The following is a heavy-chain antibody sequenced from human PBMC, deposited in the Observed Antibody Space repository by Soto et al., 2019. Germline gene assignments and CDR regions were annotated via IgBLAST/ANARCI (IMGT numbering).Heavy chain of an antibody. CDR3: AREERRGIISWFDP. CDR1: GGSISNGGFY. CDR2: IYYTGIT. D-gene: IGHD2-21*01. V-gene: IGHV4-30-4*08. Sequence: PSETLSLTCNVSGGSISNGGFYWSWIRQHPGKGLEWIGYIYYTGITHLNPSLKSRLTMAVDTSKNEFSLKLTSVSAADTAVYFCAREERRGIISWFDPWGQGTPVTVSS. J-gene: IGHJ5*02.